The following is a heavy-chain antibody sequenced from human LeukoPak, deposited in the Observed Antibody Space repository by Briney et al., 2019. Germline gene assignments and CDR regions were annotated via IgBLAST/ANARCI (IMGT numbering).Heavy chain of an antibody. CDR2: IKQGGSEK. CDR1: GFLFGNHW. J-gene: IGHJ5*01. V-gene: IGHV3-7*01. CDR3: ARGPTYGSRCDFLDS. Sequence: GGSLRLSCAASGFLFGNHWMSWVRQAPGKGLEWVADIKQGGSEKVYVDAVKGRFTIFRDDAKNSLSLQMDSLRPEDTAIYYCARGPTYGSRCDFLDSWGQGTRVTVSS. D-gene: IGHD3-10*01.